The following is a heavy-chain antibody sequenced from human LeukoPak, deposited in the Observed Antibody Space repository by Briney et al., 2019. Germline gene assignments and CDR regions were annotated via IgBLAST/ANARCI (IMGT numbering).Heavy chain of an antibody. CDR2: IWYDGSKK. CDR3: ARGSCTGDNCRPYCYYGMDV. J-gene: IGHJ6*02. D-gene: IGHD2-8*02. CDR1: GFTFNTYA. Sequence: GGSLRLSCAASGFTFNTYAMHWVRQAPGEGLEWMAIIWYDGSKKEYADSVKGRFTVSRDNSKNTLDMQMNSLRAKDTAVYYCARGSCTGDNCRPYCYYGMDVWGQGTTVTVSS. V-gene: IGHV3-33*01.